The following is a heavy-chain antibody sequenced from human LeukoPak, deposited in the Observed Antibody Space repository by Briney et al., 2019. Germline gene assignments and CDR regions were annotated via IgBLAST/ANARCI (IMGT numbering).Heavy chain of an antibody. Sequence: ASVKVSFKASGYTFTSYAMHWVRQAPGQMLEWMGWINAGNGNTKYSQKFQSRVTITRDTSASTAYMELSRLRSEDTAVYYCARERYSSTDRRFDPWGQGTLVTVSS. CDR2: INAGNGNT. CDR3: ARERYSSTDRRFDP. J-gene: IGHJ5*02. CDR1: GYTFTSYA. D-gene: IGHD6-13*01. V-gene: IGHV1-3*01.